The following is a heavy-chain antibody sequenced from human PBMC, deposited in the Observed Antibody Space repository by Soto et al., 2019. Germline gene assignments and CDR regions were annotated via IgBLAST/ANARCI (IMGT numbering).Heavy chain of an antibody. CDR2: ISCSGGNK. D-gene: IGHD6-13*01. V-gene: IGHV3-23*01. Sequence: GGSLRLSCAASGFTFSSYAMSWVRQAPGKGLEWVSAISCSGGNKYYADSVKGRFTISRDNSKNTLYLQMNSLRAEDTAVYYCAKDGETYSSSWYNWFDPWGQGTLVTVSS. J-gene: IGHJ5*02. CDR1: GFTFSSYA. CDR3: AKDGETYSSSWYNWFDP.